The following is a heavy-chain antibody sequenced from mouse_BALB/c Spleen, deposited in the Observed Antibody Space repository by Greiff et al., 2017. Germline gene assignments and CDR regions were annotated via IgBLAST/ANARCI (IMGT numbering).Heavy chain of an antibody. CDR2: ISYDGSN. Sequence: EVKLLESGPGLVKPSQSLSLTCSVTGYSITSGYYWNWIRQFPGNKLEWMGYISYDGSNNYNPSLKNRISITRDTSKNQFFLKLNSVTTEDTATYYCAREWGAYWGQGTTLTVSS. V-gene: IGHV3-6*02. CDR1: GYSITSGYY. CDR3: AREWGAY. J-gene: IGHJ2*01.